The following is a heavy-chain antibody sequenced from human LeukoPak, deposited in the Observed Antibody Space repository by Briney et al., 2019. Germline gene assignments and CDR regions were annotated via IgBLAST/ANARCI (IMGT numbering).Heavy chain of an antibody. V-gene: IGHV1-18*01. D-gene: IGHD3-10*01. CDR3: ARDDRIWFGELSGY. CDR2: ISAYNGNT. Sequence: ASVKVSCKASGYTFTSYGISWVRQAPGQGLEWMGWISAYNGNTNYAQKLQGRVTMTTDTSTSTAYMELRSLRSDDTAVYYCARDDRIWFGELSGYWGRGTLVTVSS. CDR1: GYTFTSYG. J-gene: IGHJ4*02.